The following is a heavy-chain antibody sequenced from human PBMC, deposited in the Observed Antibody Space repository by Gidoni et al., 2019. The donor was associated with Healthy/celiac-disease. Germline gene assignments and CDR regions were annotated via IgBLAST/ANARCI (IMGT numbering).Heavy chain of an antibody. J-gene: IGHJ4*02. CDR2: IYSGGST. V-gene: IGHV3-53*01. CDR1: GFTVSSNY. CDR3: ARDPRDSSSDY. Sequence: EVQLVESGGGLIQPGGSLRLSCADSGFTVSSNYMSWVRQAPGKGVGGVSVIYSGGSTYYADSVKGRFTISRDNSKNTLYLQMNSLRAEDTAVYYCARDPRDSSSDYWGQGTLVTVSS. D-gene: IGHD6-13*01.